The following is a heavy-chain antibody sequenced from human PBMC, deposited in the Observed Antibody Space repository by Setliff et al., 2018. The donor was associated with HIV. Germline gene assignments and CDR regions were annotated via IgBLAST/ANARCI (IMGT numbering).Heavy chain of an antibody. D-gene: IGHD6-19*01. CDR2: IIPIVGRV. Sequence: SVKVSCKASGGTISSYTVSWVRQAPGQGLEWMGGIIPIVGRVNYAQKFEARLTITANTSTNTAYMELSNLGSEDTAIYYCARATTRSYNSVWGQGTLVTVSS. CDR3: ARATTRSYNSV. V-gene: IGHV1-69*10. J-gene: IGHJ4*02. CDR1: GGTISSYT.